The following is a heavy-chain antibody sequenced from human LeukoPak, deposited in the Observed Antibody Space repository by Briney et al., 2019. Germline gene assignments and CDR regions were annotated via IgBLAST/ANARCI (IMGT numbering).Heavy chain of an antibody. CDR3: ARDKDAFDI. Sequence: SETLSLTCTVSGGSFSSGSYYWSWLRQPPGKELEWIGYIYYSGSTNYNPSLKSRVTISVDTSKNQFSLKLSSVTAADTAVYYCARDKDAFDIWGQGTMVTVSS. J-gene: IGHJ3*02. V-gene: IGHV4-61*01. CDR1: GGSFSSGSYY. CDR2: IYYSGST.